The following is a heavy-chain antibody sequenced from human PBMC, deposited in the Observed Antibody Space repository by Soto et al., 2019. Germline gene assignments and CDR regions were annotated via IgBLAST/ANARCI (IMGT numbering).Heavy chain of an antibody. V-gene: IGHV1-69*13. D-gene: IGHD5-18*01. CDR3: ASTVDTAMVTYYYYYYYGMDV. Sequence: SVKVSCKASGGTFSSYAISWVRQAPGQGLEWMGGIIPIFGTANYAQKFQGRVTITADESTSTAYMELSSLRSEDTAVYYCASTVDTAMVTYYYYYYYGMDVWGQGTTVTVSS. CDR2: IIPIFGTA. J-gene: IGHJ6*02. CDR1: GGTFSSYA.